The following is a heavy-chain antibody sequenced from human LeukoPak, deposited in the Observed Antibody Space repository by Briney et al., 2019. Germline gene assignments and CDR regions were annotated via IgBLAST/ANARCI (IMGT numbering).Heavy chain of an antibody. V-gene: IGHV1-69*05. D-gene: IGHD2-2*01. J-gene: IGHJ5*02. CDR1: GGTFSSYA. Sequence: GASVKVSCKASGGTFSSYAISWVRQAPGQGLEWMGGIIPIFGTANYAQKFQGRVTITTDESTSTAYMELSSLRSEDTAVYYCAASSPDDIVVVPAAWRFDPWGQGTLVTVSS. CDR2: IIPIFGTA. CDR3: AASSPDDIVVVPAAWRFDP.